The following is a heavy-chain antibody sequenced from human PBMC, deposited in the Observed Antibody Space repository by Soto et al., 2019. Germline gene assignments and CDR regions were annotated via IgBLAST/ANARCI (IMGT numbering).Heavy chain of an antibody. CDR1: GGSISSYY. V-gene: IGHV4-59*01. CDR3: AREDYYGSGSSY. J-gene: IGHJ4*02. Sequence: PSETLSLTCTVSGGSISSYYWSWIRQPPGKGLEWIGYIYYSGSTNYNPSLKSRVTISVDTSKNQFSLKLSSVTAADTAVYYCAREDYYGSGSSYWGQGTLVTVSS. D-gene: IGHD3-10*01. CDR2: IYYSGST.